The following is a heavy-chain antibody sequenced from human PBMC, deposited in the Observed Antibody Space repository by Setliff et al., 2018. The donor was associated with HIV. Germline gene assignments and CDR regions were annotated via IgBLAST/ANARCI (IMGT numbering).Heavy chain of an antibody. D-gene: IGHD3-10*01. CDR1: GYTFTSYD. CDR2: MNPNSGVT. CDR3: ASGKGVGGVVITDGLDV. J-gene: IGHJ6*04. Sequence: ASVKVSCKASGYTFTSYDIHWVRRATGQGLEWMGWMNPNSGVTGYALKFHGRVTMTRDTSISTAYLELRTLTSEDTAVYYCASGKGVGGVVITDGLDVWGKGTTVTVSS. V-gene: IGHV1-8*02.